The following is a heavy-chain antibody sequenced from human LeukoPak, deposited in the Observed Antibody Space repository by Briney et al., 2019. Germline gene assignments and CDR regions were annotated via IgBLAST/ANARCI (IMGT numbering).Heavy chain of an antibody. J-gene: IGHJ4*02. CDR2: ISSNSSYI. CDR1: GFTFSSYS. Sequence: GGSLRLSCAASGFTFSSYSMNWVRQAPGKGLEWVSYISSNSSYIYYADSVKGRFTISRDNAKNSLYLQMNSLRAEDTAVYYCARDISYYEISGQCGYWGQGTLVTVSS. V-gene: IGHV3-21*01. CDR3: ARDISYYEISGQCGY. D-gene: IGHD3-22*01.